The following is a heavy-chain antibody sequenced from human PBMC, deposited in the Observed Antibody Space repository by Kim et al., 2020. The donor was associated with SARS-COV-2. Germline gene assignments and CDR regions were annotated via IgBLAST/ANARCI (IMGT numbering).Heavy chain of an antibody. D-gene: IGHD4-17*01. J-gene: IGHJ4*02. CDR2: ISSSSTYT. Sequence: GGSLRLSCAASGFTFSTYNMNWVRQAPGKGLEWVSFISSSSTYTYYADSVKGRFTISRDNAKNSLYLQMNSLRAEDTAVYYCARITTVITQEDYWGQGTLVTVSS. CDR1: GFTFSTYN. CDR3: ARITTVITQEDY. V-gene: IGHV3-21*01.